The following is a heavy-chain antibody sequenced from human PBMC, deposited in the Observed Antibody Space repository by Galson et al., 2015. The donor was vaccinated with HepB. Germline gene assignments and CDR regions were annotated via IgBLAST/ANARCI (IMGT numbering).Heavy chain of an antibody. Sequence: LSLTCTVSGDSISTGTYYWGWVRQPPGKGLEWIGSINYSGNTYYNPSLKTRVTMSVDTSKNQFSLKLTSVTAADTAVYYCGRDPRAGDCCNWFDPWGQGTLVTVSS. CDR3: GRDPRAGDCCNWFDP. CDR1: GDSISTGTYY. CDR2: INYSGNT. V-gene: IGHV4-39*07. D-gene: IGHD2-21*01. J-gene: IGHJ5*02.